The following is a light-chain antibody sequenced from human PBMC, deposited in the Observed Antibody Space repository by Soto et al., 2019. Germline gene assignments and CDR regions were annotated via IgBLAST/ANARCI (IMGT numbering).Light chain of an antibody. CDR1: SSDVGGYKY. V-gene: IGLV2-14*03. CDR2: EVN. J-gene: IGLJ1*01. CDR3: SSYTSSTTPV. Sequence: QSVLTQPASVSGSPGQSITISCTGTSSDVGGYKYVSWYQEHPGKAPKLMIYEVNNRPSGVSNRFSGSKSGNTASLTISGLQAEDEAHYYCSSYTSSTTPVFGTGTKLTVL.